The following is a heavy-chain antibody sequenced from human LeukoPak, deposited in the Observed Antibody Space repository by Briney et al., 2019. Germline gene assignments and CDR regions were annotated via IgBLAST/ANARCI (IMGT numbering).Heavy chain of an antibody. J-gene: IGHJ5*02. D-gene: IGHD3-22*01. CDR2: INHSGST. V-gene: IGHV4-39*07. Sequence: SETLSLTCTVPGGSISSSSYYWGWIRQPPGKGLEWIGEINHSGSTNYNPSLKSRVTISVDTSKNQFSLKLSSVTAADTAVYYCARVAKYYYDSSGYYPHNWFDPWGQGTLVTVSS. CDR3: ARVAKYYYDSSGYYPHNWFDP. CDR1: GGSISSSSYY.